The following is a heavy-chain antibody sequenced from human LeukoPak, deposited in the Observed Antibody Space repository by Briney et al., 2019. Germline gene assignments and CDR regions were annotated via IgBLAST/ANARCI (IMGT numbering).Heavy chain of an antibody. CDR3: AKYSNYHFDY. CDR1: GFAFSSYW. CDR2: ISQDGSEK. V-gene: IGHV3-7*01. J-gene: IGHJ4*02. D-gene: IGHD4-11*01. Sequence: QPGGSLRLSCATSGFAFSSYWMMWVRQAPVKGLEWLANISQDGSEKYYVDSVKGRFTISRDNAKNSLYLQMNSLRAEDTAVYYCAKYSNYHFDYWGQGTLVTVSS.